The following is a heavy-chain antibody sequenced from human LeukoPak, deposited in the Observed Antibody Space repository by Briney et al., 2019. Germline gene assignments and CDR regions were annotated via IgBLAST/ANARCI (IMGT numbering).Heavy chain of an antibody. Sequence: QAGRSLRLSCAASGFTFSNYEMHWVRQAPGKGLEWMALISYDGSNKYYSDSVKGRFTISRDNSKNTLYLQMNSLRAEDTSVYYCASVNGVVPVSDAFDIWGQGTMVTVSS. CDR1: GFTFSNYE. J-gene: IGHJ3*02. CDR2: ISYDGSNK. V-gene: IGHV3-30*03. CDR3: ASVNGVVPVSDAFDI. D-gene: IGHD2-21*02.